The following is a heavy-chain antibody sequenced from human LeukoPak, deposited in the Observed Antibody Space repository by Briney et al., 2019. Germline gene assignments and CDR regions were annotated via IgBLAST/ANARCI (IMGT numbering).Heavy chain of an antibody. CDR3: AREGLYFDWLLVDY. J-gene: IGHJ4*02. D-gene: IGHD3-9*01. CDR1: GYTFTSYG. V-gene: IGHV1-18*01. CDR2: ISAYTGNT. Sequence: ASVKVSCKASGYTFTSYGISWVRQAPGQGLEWMGWISAYTGNTNYAQKIQGRVTLTTDTSTSTAYMELRSLRSDDTAVYYCAREGLYFDWLLVDYWGQGTLVTVSS.